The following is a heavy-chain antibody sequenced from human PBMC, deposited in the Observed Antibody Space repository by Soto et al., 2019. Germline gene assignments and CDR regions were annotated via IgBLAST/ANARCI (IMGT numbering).Heavy chain of an antibody. V-gene: IGHV3-64D*06. J-gene: IGHJ4*02. CDR3: VKSRGGNNFDFFD. Sequence: GSLRLSCSASVFTFSSYAMHWVRQAPGKGLEYVSGIRGNGDPPFYADSVKGRFIISRDNSKNTLFLQMSSLSADDTAVYYCVKSRGGNNFDFFDWGQGALVTVSS. CDR2: IRGNGDPP. D-gene: IGHD5-12*01. CDR1: VFTFSSYA.